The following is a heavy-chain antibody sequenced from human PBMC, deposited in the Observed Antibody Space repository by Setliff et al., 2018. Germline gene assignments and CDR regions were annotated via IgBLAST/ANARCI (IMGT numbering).Heavy chain of an antibody. CDR3: LVTAAPDNWFDP. J-gene: IGHJ5*02. V-gene: IGHV3-7*01. Sequence: GGSLRLSCAASGFTFSSYWMSWVRQAPGKGLEWVANIKQDGSEKYYVDSVKGRFTISRDNAKNSLYLQMSSLRAEDTAVYYCLVTAAPDNWFDPWGQGTLVTVSS. CDR2: IKQDGSEK. D-gene: IGHD4-4*01. CDR1: GFTFSSYW.